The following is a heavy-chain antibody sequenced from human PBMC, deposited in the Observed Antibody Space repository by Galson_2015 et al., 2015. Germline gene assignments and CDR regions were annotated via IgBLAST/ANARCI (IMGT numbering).Heavy chain of an antibody. CDR2: ISYDGSNK. Sequence: SLRLSCAASGFTFSSYGMHWVRQAPGKGLEWVAVISYDGSNKYYADSVKGRFTISRDSSKNTLYLQMNSLRAEDTAVYHCAKAPGIAVAGPLGGLFDYWGQGTLVTVSS. V-gene: IGHV3-30*18. J-gene: IGHJ4*02. D-gene: IGHD6-19*01. CDR1: GFTFSSYG. CDR3: AKAPGIAVAGPLGGLFDY.